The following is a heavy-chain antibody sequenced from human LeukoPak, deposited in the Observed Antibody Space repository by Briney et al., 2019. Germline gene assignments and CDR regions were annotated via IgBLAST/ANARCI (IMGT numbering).Heavy chain of an antibody. V-gene: IGHV3-30*18. J-gene: IGHJ6*02. D-gene: IGHD5-18*01. CDR2: ISYDGSNK. CDR3: AKDTAMALYYYYGMDV. Sequence: PGRSLRLSCAASGFTFSSYGMHWVRQAPGKGLEWVAVISYDGSNKYYADSVKGRFTISRDNSKNTLYLQMNSLRAEDTAVYYCAKDTAMALYYYYGMDVWGQGTTVTVSS. CDR1: GFTFSSYG.